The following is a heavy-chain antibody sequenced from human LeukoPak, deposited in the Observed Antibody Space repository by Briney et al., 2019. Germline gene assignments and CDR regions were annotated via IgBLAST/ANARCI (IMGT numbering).Heavy chain of an antibody. CDR1: GGSISSGDHY. CDR2: IYYSGST. Sequence: MSSETLSLTCTVSGGSISSGDHYWSWIRQPPGKGLEWIGYIYYSGSTYYNPSLKSRVTISVDTSKNQFSLKLSSVTAADTAVYYCAGGYDSSGYYRYWGQGTLVTVSS. CDR3: AGGYDSSGYYRY. J-gene: IGHJ4*02. V-gene: IGHV4-30-4*01. D-gene: IGHD3-22*01.